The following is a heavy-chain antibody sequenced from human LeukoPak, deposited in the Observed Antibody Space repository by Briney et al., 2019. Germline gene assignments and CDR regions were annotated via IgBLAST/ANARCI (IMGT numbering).Heavy chain of an antibody. CDR1: GGSISSSSYY. V-gene: IGHV4-39*01. CDR2: IYYSGST. D-gene: IGHD1-26*01. Sequence: SETLSLTCTISGGSISSSSYYWGWIRQPPGKGLEWIGSIYYSGSTYYNTSLKSRVTISVDTSKNQFSLKLSSVTAADTAVYYCASLRERSYYARGFDYWGRGTLVTVSS. J-gene: IGHJ4*02. CDR3: ASLRERSYYARGFDY.